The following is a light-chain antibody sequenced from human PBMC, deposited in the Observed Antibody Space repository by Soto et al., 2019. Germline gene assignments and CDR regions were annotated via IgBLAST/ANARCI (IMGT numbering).Light chain of an antibody. CDR1: QNINTY. Sequence: DIQMTQSPSSLSASVGDRVNITCRTSQNINTYLNWYQQRPGKAPKFLISTASGFQSGVPSRFSGSGSGAAFTLTITSLHPDDFATYYCQQSYSLPHTFGQGTRLEI. J-gene: IGKJ2*01. V-gene: IGKV1-39*01. CDR3: QQSYSLPHT. CDR2: TAS.